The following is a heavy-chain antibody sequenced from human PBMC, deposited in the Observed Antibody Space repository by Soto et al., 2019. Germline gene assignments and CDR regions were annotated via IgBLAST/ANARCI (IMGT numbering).Heavy chain of an antibody. CDR2: IFPGDSDT. CDR3: VRHGAYFDY. J-gene: IGHJ4*02. Sequence: GESLKISCKGSGYTFTSHWIGWVRQMPGKGLEWMGIIFPGDSDTRYSPSFQGQVTISADKSINTAYLQWSSLKASDTAMYFCVRHGAYFDYWGQGTLVTVSS. D-gene: IGHD3-16*01. V-gene: IGHV5-51*01. CDR1: GYTFTSHW.